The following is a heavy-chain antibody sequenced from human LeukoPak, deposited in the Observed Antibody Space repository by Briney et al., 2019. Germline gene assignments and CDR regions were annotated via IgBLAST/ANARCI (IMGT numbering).Heavy chain of an antibody. V-gene: IGHV1-46*01. J-gene: IGHJ5*02. Sequence: ASVKVSCKASGYTFTSYYMHWVRQAPGQGLEWMGLINPTGDSTGYAQKFQGRVTMTRDMSTSTDYLELSSLRSEDTAIYYCARDNSVGDNAWWFDPWGQGTLVTVSS. D-gene: IGHD1-26*01. CDR1: GYTFTSYY. CDR2: INPTGDST. CDR3: ARDNSVGDNAWWFDP.